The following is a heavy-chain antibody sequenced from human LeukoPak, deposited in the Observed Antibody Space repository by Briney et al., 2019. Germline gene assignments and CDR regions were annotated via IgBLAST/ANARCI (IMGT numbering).Heavy chain of an antibody. D-gene: IGHD4-23*01. CDR2: FCSSGTT. V-gene: IGHV4-4*07. J-gene: IGHJ4*02. CDR3: ARGGGTYGGHGIVAY. CDR1: GGSMRSFC. Sequence: SETLSLTCSVSGGSMRSFCWTWIRQTSGKGLDWIGHFCSSGTTTYNPSLKSRVTMSLDASKNEFSLKLRSVTAADTAVYYCARGGGTYGGHGIVAYWGQGTLVTVSS.